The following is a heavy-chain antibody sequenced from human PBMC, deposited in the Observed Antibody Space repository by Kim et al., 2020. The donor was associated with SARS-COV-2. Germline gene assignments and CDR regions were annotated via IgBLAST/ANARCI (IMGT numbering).Heavy chain of an antibody. CDR3: ARDWVVRGVLLDFDY. CDR2: LYSGGST. J-gene: IGHJ4*02. D-gene: IGHD3-10*01. Sequence: GGSLRLSCAASGFTVSRNYMSWVRQAPGKGREWVSVLYSGGSTYYADSVKGRFTISRDNSKNTLYLQMNSLRAEDTAVYYCARDWVVRGVLLDFDYWGQGTLVTVSS. CDR1: GFTVSRNY. V-gene: IGHV3-66*01.